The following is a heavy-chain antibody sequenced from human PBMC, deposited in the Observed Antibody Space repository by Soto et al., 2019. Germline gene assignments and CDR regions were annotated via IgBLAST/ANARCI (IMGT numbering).Heavy chain of an antibody. V-gene: IGHV1-18*01. CDR1: GYTFTNYG. J-gene: IGHJ3*02. CDR2: ISAYNGKT. Sequence: QVQLVQSGPEVQKPGASVNVSCKASGYTFTNYGITWVRQAPGQGLEWMGWISAYNGKTNYAQKLQGRVSMTTDTSTSTAYMGLRSLRSDDTAVYYCARAEITMIRGVIIIDGFEMWGQGTVVTVS. CDR3: ARAEITMIRGVIIIDGFEM. D-gene: IGHD3-10*01.